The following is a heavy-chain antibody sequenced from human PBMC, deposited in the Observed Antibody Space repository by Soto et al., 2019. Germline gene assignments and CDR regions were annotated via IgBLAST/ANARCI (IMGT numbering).Heavy chain of an antibody. D-gene: IGHD3-10*01. J-gene: IGHJ6*02. CDR1: GFTFSDYA. CDR2: LDGAGGST. V-gene: IGHV3-23*01. Sequence: GGSLRLSCLASGFTFSDYAMTWVRHVPGRGLEWVASLDGAGGSTYYADSVRGRFTISRDNSQNTLFLQVKRLTVDDTAIYYCAAPRDEYGSGVSWFTYGMDIWGQGTTVTVSS. CDR3: AAPRDEYGSGVSWFTYGMDI.